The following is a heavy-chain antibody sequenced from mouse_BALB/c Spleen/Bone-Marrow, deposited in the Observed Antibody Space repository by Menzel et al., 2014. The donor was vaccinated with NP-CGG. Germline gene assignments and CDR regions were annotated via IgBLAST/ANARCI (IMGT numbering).Heavy chain of an antibody. V-gene: IGHV1S56*01. CDR2: IYPGDGST. Sequence: QVQLQQSGPELVKPGASVKMSCKASGYTFTSYYIHWVKQRPGQGLEWIGWIYPGDGSTKYNEKFKGKTTLTEDKSSSTAYMLLSSLTSEDSAIYFCARKGIYYDYDAWFAYWGQGTLVTVSA. J-gene: IGHJ3*01. CDR1: GYTFTSYY. D-gene: IGHD2-4*01. CDR3: ARKGIYYDYDAWFAY.